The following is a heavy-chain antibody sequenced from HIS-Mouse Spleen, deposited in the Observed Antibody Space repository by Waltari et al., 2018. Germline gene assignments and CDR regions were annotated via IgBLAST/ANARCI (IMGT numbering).Heavy chain of an antibody. CDR2: INPNSGGT. CDR1: GYTFTGYY. CDR3: ARPRRRITIFGYYYGMDV. D-gene: IGHD3-3*01. Sequence: QVQLVQSGAEVKKPGASVKVSCKASGYTFTGYYMHWVRQAPGQGLEWMGWINPNSGGTNYAQKFQGRVTMTRDTSISTAYMELSRLRSDDTAVYYCARPRRRITIFGYYYGMDVWGQGTTVTVSS. J-gene: IGHJ6*02. V-gene: IGHV1-2*02.